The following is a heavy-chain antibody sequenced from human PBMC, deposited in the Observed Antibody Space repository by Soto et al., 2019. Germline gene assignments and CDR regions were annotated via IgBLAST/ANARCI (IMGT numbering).Heavy chain of an antibody. CDR1: GGSISGYY. CDR2: ICYSGST. D-gene: IGHD2-15*01. Sequence: QVHLLESGPGLVKPSETLSLACTVSGGSISGYYWSWIRQPPGKGLEWIGYICYSGSTNYNPSLRSRVSISVDTSKNQFSLKLSSVTAADTAVYYCARYAYCSGGSCSFDYWGQGTLVTVSS. V-gene: IGHV4-59*08. CDR3: ARYAYCSGGSCSFDY. J-gene: IGHJ4*02.